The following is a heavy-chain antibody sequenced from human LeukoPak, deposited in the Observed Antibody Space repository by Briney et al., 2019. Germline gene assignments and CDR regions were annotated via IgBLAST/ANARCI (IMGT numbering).Heavy chain of an antibody. CDR2: IYYCGST. Sequence: PSETLSLTCTVSGGSISSYYWSWIRQPPGKGLERIGYIYYCGSTNYNPSLKSRVTISVDTSKNQFSLKLSSVTAADTAVYYCARMDIVTELYFQHWGQGTLVTVSS. CDR3: ARMDIVTELYFQH. CDR1: GGSISSYY. J-gene: IGHJ1*01. V-gene: IGHV4-59*01. D-gene: IGHD5-12*01.